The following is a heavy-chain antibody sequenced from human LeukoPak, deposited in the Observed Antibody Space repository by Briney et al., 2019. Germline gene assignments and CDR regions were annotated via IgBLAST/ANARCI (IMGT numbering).Heavy chain of an antibody. D-gene: IGHD3-22*01. CDR1: RGSFSGHY. Sequence: PSETLSLTCAVYRGSFSGHYWSWIRQPPGKGLEWIGYIYYSGSTNYNPSLKSRVTISVDTSKNQFSLKLSSVTAADTAVYYCARGGHDSSGYPYWYFDLWGRGTLVTVSS. J-gene: IGHJ2*01. V-gene: IGHV4-59*11. CDR3: ARGGHDSSGYPYWYFDL. CDR2: IYYSGST.